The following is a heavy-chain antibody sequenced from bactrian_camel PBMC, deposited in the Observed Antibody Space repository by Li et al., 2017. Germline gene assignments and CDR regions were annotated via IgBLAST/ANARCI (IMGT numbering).Heavy chain of an antibody. CDR3: AANPVGWSLDLIPGAFGY. V-gene: IGHV3S53*01. J-gene: IGHJ6*01. Sequence: VQLVESGGASVQSGGSLRLSCAPSGEAYATYSLGWFRQAPGKERVGVASIATDRRTRYADSVKGRFTISLDNAKNTLYLQMNNLKPEDTAMYYCAANPVGWSLDLIPGAFGYWGQGTQVTVS. CDR1: GEAYATYS. D-gene: IGHD5*01. CDR2: IATDRRT.